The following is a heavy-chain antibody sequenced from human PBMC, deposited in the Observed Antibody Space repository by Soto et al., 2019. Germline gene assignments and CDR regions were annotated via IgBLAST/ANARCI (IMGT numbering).Heavy chain of an antibody. CDR3: ATQTTVTNSYYYYMDV. CDR2: MNPNSGNT. CDR1: GYTFTSYD. J-gene: IGHJ6*03. Sequence: ASVKVSCKASGYTFTSYDINWVRQATGQGLEWMGWMNPNSGNTGYAQKFQGRVTMTRNTSISTVYMELSSLRSEDTAVYYCATQTTVTNSYYYYMDVWGKGTTVTVSS. V-gene: IGHV1-8*01. D-gene: IGHD4-17*01.